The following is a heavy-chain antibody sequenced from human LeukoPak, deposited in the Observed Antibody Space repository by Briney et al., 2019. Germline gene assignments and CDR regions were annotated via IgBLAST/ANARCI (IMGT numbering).Heavy chain of an antibody. CDR2: ISYDGSNK. J-gene: IGHJ4*02. D-gene: IGHD3-22*01. CDR1: AFTFSSYA. V-gene: IGHV3-30-3*01. Sequence: GRSLRLSCAASAFTFSSYAMHWVRQAPGKGLEWVTVISYDGSNKYYADSVKGRFTISRDNSKNTPYLQMNSLRAEDTAVYYCARNPPGSGYYDYWGQGTLVTVSS. CDR3: ARNPPGSGYYDY.